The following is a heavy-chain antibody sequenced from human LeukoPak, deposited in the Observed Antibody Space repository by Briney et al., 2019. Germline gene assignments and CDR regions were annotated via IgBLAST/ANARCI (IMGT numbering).Heavy chain of an antibody. Sequence: GASVKVSCKSSVYTFTSYGISGVRQAPGQGREWMGWISACNGNKNYAQKLQGRVTMTTDTSTSTAYMELRSLRSDDTAVYYCARAGNDYGDDVRYDDAFDIWGQGTMVTVSS. CDR2: ISACNGNK. J-gene: IGHJ3*02. CDR3: ARAGNDYGDDVRYDDAFDI. D-gene: IGHD4-17*01. CDR1: VYTFTSYG. V-gene: IGHV1-18*01.